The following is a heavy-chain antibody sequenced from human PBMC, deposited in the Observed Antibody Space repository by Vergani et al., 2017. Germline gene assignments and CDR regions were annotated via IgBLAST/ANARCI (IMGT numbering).Heavy chain of an antibody. Sequence: QVQLQESGPGLVKPSETLSLTCTVSGGSISSYYWSWIWQPPGKGLEWIGYIYYSGSTNYNPSLKSRVTISVDTSKNQFSLKLSSVTAADTAVYYCARDGLADYYYYGMDVWGQGTTVTVSS. J-gene: IGHJ6*02. CDR3: ARDGLADYYYYGMDV. CDR2: IYYSGST. CDR1: GGSISSYY. D-gene: IGHD5-12*01. V-gene: IGHV4-59*01.